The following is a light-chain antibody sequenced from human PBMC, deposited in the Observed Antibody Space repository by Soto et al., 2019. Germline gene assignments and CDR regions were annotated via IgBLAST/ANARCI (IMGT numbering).Light chain of an antibody. CDR1: QNISPW. Sequence: TQSPSTLSASVGDRVTIACRASQNISPWLAWYQQKPGQAPRLLIYGASSRATGIPDRFSGSGSGTDFTLTVSRLEPEDFAMYYCQQYHWAPDTFGQGTRLEIK. V-gene: IGKV3-20*01. CDR3: QQYHWAPDT. CDR2: GAS. J-gene: IGKJ5*01.